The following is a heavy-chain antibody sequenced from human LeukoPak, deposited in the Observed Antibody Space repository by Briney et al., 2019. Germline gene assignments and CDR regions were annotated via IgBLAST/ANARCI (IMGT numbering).Heavy chain of an antibody. CDR1: GYSISSGYY. Sequence: PSETLSLTCTVSGYSISSGYYWGWIRQPPGKGLEWIGSIYNSGSTYYNPSLKSRVTISVDTSKTAADTAVYYCARDPHCGGDCYYGMDVWGQGTTVTVSS. CDR2: IYNSGST. J-gene: IGHJ6*02. V-gene: IGHV4-38-2*02. D-gene: IGHD2-21*01. CDR3: YYGMDV.